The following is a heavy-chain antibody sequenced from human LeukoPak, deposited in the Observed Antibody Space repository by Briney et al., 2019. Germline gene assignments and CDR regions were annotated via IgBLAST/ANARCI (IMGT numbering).Heavy chain of an antibody. CDR1: GGSISSSSYY. V-gene: IGHV4-39*01. CDR3: AGHPQGPVDY. CDR2: IYYSGST. J-gene: IGHJ4*02. Sequence: SETLSLTCTVSGGSISSSSYYWGWIRQPPGKGLEWIGSIYYSGSTYYNPSLKSRVTISVDTSKNQFSLKLSSVTAADTAVYYCAGHPQGPVDYWGQGILVTVSS.